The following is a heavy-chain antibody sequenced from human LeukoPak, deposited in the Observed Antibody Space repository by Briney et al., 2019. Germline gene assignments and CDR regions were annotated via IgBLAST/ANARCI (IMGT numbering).Heavy chain of an antibody. V-gene: IGHV3-11*01. CDR2: INIGGTNT. Sequence: GGSLRLLCAPSLFTFSDFHVSWIPDAPGEGLEWLSYINIGGTNTHYAASVKGRFPISRDNAKKSLYLEMNHLRAEDTAVYYGATDGAGLDTWGQGVLVTVSS. CDR3: ATDGAGLDT. CDR1: LFTFSDFH. J-gene: IGHJ5*02.